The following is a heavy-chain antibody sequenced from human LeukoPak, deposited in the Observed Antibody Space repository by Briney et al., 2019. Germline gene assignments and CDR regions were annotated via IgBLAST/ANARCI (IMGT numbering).Heavy chain of an antibody. J-gene: IGHJ6*02. CDR3: ARRQQWPVRDYYYGMDV. Sequence: SVTVSSTACGGTFTIYAISWVRQAPGQGREWMGRSIPILDIANYAQKFQGRVTITADKSTTTAYMALSSLRSGDTAVYYCARRQQWPVRDYYYGMDVWGQGTTVTVSS. CDR2: SIPILDIA. V-gene: IGHV1-69*04. CDR1: GGTFTIYA. D-gene: IGHD6-19*01.